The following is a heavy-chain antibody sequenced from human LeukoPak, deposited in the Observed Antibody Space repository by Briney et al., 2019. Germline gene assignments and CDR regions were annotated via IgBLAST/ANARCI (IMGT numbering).Heavy chain of an antibody. D-gene: IGHD6-13*01. Sequence: PGGSLRLSCAASGFTLSSYSMNWVRQAPGKGLEVVSCISSSSNIYYSDSVKGRFTISRDNAKKSLYLQMNSLRAEDTAVYYCARGGRARTLYSSSWYREYYYYMDVWGKGTTVTVSS. CDR2: ISSSSNI. J-gene: IGHJ6*03. V-gene: IGHV3-21*01. CDR3: ARGGRARTLYSSSWYREYYYYMDV. CDR1: GFTLSSYS.